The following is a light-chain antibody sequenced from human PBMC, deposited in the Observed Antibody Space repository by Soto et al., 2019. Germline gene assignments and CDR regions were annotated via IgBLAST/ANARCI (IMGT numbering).Light chain of an antibody. CDR1: QSISSR. CDR3: QQYNSYSVT. Sequence: DIQMTQSPSTLSASVGDRVTITCRASQSISSRLAWYQQKPGKAPKFLVYDASNLESVVPSRFSGSGSGTEFTLTISSLQPDDFATCYCQQYNSYSVTFGQGTKVEIK. V-gene: IGKV1-5*01. CDR2: DAS. J-gene: IGKJ1*01.